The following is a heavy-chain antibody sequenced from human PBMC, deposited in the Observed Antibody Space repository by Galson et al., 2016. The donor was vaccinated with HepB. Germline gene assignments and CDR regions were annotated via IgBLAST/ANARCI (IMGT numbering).Heavy chain of an antibody. V-gene: IGHV3-33*06. J-gene: IGHJ4*02. CDR3: AKGRINISQDFDY. D-gene: IGHD2-15*01. Sequence: SLRLSCAASGFTFSSYGMHWVRQAPGKGLEWVAVIWYDGSNKYYADSVKGRFTISRHDSKNTLYLQMTSLGVEDTAIYYFAKGRINISQDFDYWGQGTLVTVSS. CDR1: GFTFSSYG. CDR2: IWYDGSNK.